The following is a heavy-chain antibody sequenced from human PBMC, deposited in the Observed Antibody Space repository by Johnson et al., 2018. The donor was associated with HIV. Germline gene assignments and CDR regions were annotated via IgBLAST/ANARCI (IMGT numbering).Heavy chain of an antibody. V-gene: IGHV3-43*01. CDR1: GFTFDDYT. CDR3: ARDGVGMIVLASLSPNAFDI. CDR2: ISWDGGST. Sequence: VQLVESGGVVVQPGGSLRLSCAASGFTFDDYTMHWVRQAPGKGLEWLSLISWDGGSTYYADSVKGRFTISRDNSKNSLYLQMSSLRTEDTALYYCARDGVGMIVLASLSPNAFDIWGQGTMVTVSS. J-gene: IGHJ3*02. D-gene: IGHD3-22*01.